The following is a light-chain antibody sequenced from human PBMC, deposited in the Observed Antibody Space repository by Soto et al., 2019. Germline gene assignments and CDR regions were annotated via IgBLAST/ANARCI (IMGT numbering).Light chain of an antibody. J-gene: IGKJ2*01. CDR2: GAS. Sequence: EILMTQSPATLSVSPGERATLSCRASQTVTGALAWYQQKPGQAPRLLIYGASTRATGIPDRFSGSGSGTEFTLTISSLQSEDFAVYYCQQYNDWPPYTFCQGTNVEIK. V-gene: IGKV3-15*01. CDR1: QTVTGA. CDR3: QQYNDWPPYT.